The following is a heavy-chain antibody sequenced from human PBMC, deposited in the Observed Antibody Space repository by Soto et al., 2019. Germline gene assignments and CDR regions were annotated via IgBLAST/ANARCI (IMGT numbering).Heavy chain of an antibody. CDR3: SRVTSP. CDR1: GGSISSGCYS. CDR2: IYHSGRT. J-gene: IGHJ5*02. V-gene: IGHV4-30-2*01. Sequence: QLQLQESGSGLLKPSQTLSPTCAVSGGSISSGCYSWSWIRMPPGKGLEWTGYIYHSGRTNYNPSLKSRVTISVDRSKTQFSLKLSSVTAADTAVYSCSRVTSPWGQGTLVTDSS.